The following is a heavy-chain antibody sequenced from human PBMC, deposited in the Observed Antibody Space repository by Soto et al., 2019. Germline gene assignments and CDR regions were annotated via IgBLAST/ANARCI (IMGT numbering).Heavy chain of an antibody. D-gene: IGHD5-18*01. CDR2: MNPNSGNT. CDR3: ARERSYGHDY. Sequence: ASVKVSCKASGCTFTSYDINWVRQATGQGLEWMGWMNPNSGNTVYAQKFQGRVTMTRNTSISTAYMELSSLRSEDTAVYYCARERSYGHDYWGQGTLVTVSS. CDR1: GCTFTSYD. J-gene: IGHJ4*02. V-gene: IGHV1-8*01.